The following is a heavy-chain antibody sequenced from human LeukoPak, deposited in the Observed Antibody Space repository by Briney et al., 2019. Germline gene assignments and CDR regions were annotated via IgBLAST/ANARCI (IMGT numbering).Heavy chain of an antibody. Sequence: GGSLRLSXAASGFTFSSYAMSWVRQAPGKGLEWVSAISGSGGSTYYADSVKGRFTISRDNSKNTLYLQMNSLRAEDTAVYYCAKSNLGYRGALSYYYYYMDVWGKGTTVTVSS. V-gene: IGHV3-23*01. CDR2: ISGSGGST. CDR1: GFTFSSYA. D-gene: IGHD5-24*01. CDR3: AKSNLGYRGALSYYYYYMDV. J-gene: IGHJ6*03.